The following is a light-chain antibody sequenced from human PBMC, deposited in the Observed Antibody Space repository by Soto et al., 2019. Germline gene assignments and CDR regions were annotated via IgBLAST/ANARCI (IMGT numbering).Light chain of an antibody. J-gene: IGKJ1*01. V-gene: IGKV3-15*01. Sequence: EIVMTQSPATLSVSPGERATLSCRASQSVSSNLAWYQQKPGQAPRLLIYGASTRATGIPARLSGSGSGTEFTLTISSLQSEDFAVYYCQHYNNWPPWTFGQGTKVEIK. CDR2: GAS. CDR1: QSVSSN. CDR3: QHYNNWPPWT.